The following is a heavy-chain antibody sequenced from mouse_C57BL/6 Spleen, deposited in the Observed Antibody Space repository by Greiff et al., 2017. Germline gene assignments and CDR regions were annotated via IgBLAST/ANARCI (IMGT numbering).Heavy chain of an antibody. V-gene: IGHV1-22*01. CDR3: ASGGYYSSSSYPWYAMDY. D-gene: IGHD1-1*01. CDR2: INPNNGGT. J-gene: IGHJ4*01. CDR1: GYTFTDYN. Sequence: EVMLVESGPELVKPGASVKMSCKASGYTFTDYNMPWVKQSHGKSLEWIGYINPNNGGTSYNQKFKGKATLTVNKSSSTAYMELRSLTSDDSAVYYCASGGYYSSSSYPWYAMDYWGQGASVTVSS.